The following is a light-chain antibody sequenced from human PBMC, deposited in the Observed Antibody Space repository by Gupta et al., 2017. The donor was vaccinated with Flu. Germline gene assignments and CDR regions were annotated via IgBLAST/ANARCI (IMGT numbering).Light chain of an antibody. CDR3: SSYTSTRTYV. Sequence: QSALTQPASVSGSPGQSITISCTGTSSDVGGYNSVSWYQQHPGKVPQLMIYDVSNRPSGVSDRFSGSKSGNTASLTISGLQAEDEADYYCSSYTSTRTYVFGTGTKVTVL. CDR1: SSDVGGYNS. CDR2: DVS. V-gene: IGLV2-14*03. J-gene: IGLJ1*01.